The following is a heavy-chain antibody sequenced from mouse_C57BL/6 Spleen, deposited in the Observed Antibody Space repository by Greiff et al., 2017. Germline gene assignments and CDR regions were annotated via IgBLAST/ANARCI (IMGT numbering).Heavy chain of an antibody. D-gene: IGHD2-4*01. Sequence: EVMLVESGGGLVQPGGSLSLSCAASGFTFTDYYMSWVRQPPGKALEWLGFIRNKANGYTTAYSASVKGRFTISRDNSQSILYLQMNALRAEDSATYYCARLDDYHYMDYWGQGTTLTVSS. CDR2: IRNKANGYTT. CDR1: GFTFTDYY. J-gene: IGHJ2*01. CDR3: ARLDDYHYMDY. V-gene: IGHV7-3*01.